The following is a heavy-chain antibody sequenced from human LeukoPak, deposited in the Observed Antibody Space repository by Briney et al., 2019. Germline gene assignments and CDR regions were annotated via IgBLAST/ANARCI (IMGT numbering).Heavy chain of an antibody. D-gene: IGHD2-2*01. CDR3: ARAGRYCSSTSCYLVHDAFDI. Sequence: SQTLSLTCTVSGVSISSGGYYWSWIRQPPGKGLEWIGYIYHSGSTYYNPSLKSRVTISVDRSKNQFSLKLSSVTAADTAVYYCARAGRYCSSTSCYLVHDAFDIWGQGTMVTVSS. CDR2: IYHSGST. J-gene: IGHJ3*02. CDR1: GVSISSGGYY. V-gene: IGHV4-30-2*01.